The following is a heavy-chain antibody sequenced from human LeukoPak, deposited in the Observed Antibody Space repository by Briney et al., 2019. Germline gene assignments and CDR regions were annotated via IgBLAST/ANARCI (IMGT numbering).Heavy chain of an antibody. V-gene: IGHV3-30*18. CDR3: AKDTAAAFDP. J-gene: IGHJ5*02. D-gene: IGHD6-13*01. Sequence: GGSLRLSCAASGFTFSSYGMHWVRQAPGKGLEWVAVISYDGSNKYYADSVKGRFTISRDNSKNTLYLQMNSLRAEDTAVYYCAKDTAAAFDPWGQGALVTVSS. CDR2: ISYDGSNK. CDR1: GFTFSSYG.